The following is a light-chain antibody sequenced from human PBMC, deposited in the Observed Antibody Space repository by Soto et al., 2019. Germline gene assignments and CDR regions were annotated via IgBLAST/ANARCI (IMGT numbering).Light chain of an antibody. CDR2: DAS. V-gene: IGKV3-11*01. J-gene: IGKJ2*01. CDR1: QSVSSY. Sequence: EIVLTQSPATLSLSPGERATLSCRASQSVSSYLAWYQQNPGQAPRLLIYDASNRATGIPARFSGSGSGTDFTLTISSLEPEDFAVYYCQQRSNWPPRYTFGQGTKLESK. CDR3: QQRSNWPPRYT.